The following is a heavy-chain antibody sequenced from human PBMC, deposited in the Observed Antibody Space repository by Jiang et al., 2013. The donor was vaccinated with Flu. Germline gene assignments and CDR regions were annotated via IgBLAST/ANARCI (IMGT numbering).Heavy chain of an antibody. CDR2: ISSSSSYI. D-gene: IGHD5-18*01. V-gene: IGHV3-21*01. J-gene: IGHJ4*02. CDR3: ARDDSYGYEMDFDY. Sequence: SSISSSSSYIYYADSVKGRFTISRDNAKNSLYLQMNSLRAEDTAVYYCARDDSYGYEMDFDYWGQGTLVTVSS.